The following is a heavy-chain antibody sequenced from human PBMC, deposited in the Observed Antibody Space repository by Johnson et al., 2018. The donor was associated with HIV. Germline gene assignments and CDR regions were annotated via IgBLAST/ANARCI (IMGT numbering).Heavy chain of an antibody. Sequence: QVQLVESGGGVVQPGRSLRLSCAASGFTFSSYAMHWVRQAPGTGLECVAVISYDGSNKYYADSVKGRFTISRDNSKNTLYLQMNSLRAEDTAVYYCARDGGVAAAVGVVAFDIWGQGTLVTVSS. CDR2: ISYDGSNK. CDR1: GFTFSSYA. D-gene: IGHD6-13*01. V-gene: IGHV3-30*14. CDR3: ARDGGVAAAVGVVAFDI. J-gene: IGHJ3*02.